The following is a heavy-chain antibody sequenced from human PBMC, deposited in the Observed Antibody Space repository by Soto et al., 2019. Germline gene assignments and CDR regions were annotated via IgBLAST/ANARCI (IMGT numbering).Heavy chain of an antibody. V-gene: IGHV1-24*01. CDR2: FDPEDGET. D-gene: IGHD3-22*01. J-gene: IGHJ3*02. Sequence: ASVKVSCKVSGYTLTELSMHWVRQAPGKGLEWMGGFDPEDGETIYAQKFQGRVTMTEDTSTDTAYMELSSLRSEDTAVYYCATAKRSYYDDSSGYYASPAFDIWGQGTMVTFSS. CDR1: GYTLTELS. CDR3: ATAKRSYYDDSSGYYASPAFDI.